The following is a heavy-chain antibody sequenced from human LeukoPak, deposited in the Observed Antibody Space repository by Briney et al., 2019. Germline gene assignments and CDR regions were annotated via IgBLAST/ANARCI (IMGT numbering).Heavy chain of an antibody. J-gene: IGHJ4*02. D-gene: IGHD3-16*01. CDR2: ISRDGSTP. CDR1: GFIFDDSL. Sequence: GGSLRLSCVASGFIFDDSLMHWVRQAPGKDLEWISLISRDGSTPYYADSVKGRFTISRDNSKNSLLLQMNSLTPEDTAVYYCARDIRGNYFDSWGQGTLVTVSS. V-gene: IGHV3-43*01. CDR3: ARDIRGNYFDS.